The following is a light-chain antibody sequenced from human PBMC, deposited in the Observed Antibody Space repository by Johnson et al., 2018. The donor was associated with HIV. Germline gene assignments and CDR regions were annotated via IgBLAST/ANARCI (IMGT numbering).Light chain of an antibody. J-gene: IGLJ1*01. CDR2: DNN. CDR1: SSNIGNNY. Sequence: QSVLTQPPSVSAAPGQKVTISCSGSSSNIGNNYVSWYQQLPGTAPKLLIYDNNTRPSGIPDRFSGSKSGTSATLGITGLQTGDEADYYCGTWDSSRRANVVETGTKVTVL. V-gene: IGLV1-51*01. CDR3: GTWDSSRRANV.